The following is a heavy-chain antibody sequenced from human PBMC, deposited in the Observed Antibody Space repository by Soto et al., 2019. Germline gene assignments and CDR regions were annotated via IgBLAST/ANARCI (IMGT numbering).Heavy chain of an antibody. J-gene: IGHJ3*02. CDR2: LNPNSGNT. V-gene: IGHV1-8*01. CDR3: AREATWDLLRLHRTGDAFDI. CDR1: GYTFTSYD. Sequence: QVQLVQSGAEVKKPGASVKVSCKASGYTFTSYDINWVRQATGQGLEWMGWLNPNSGNTGYAQKFQGRVTMTRNTSITTAYMELSSLRSEDTAVYYCAREATWDLLRLHRTGDAFDIWGQGTMLTVSS. D-gene: IGHD1-26*01.